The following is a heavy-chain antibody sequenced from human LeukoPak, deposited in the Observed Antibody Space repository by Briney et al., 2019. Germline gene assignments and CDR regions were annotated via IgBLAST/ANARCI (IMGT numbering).Heavy chain of an antibody. D-gene: IGHD3-10*01. Sequence: SETLSLTCSVSGGSISSSIYYWGWIRQPPGKGLEWIGSIYYSGSTYYNPSLKSRVTISVDTSKNQFSLKLRSVTAADTAVYYCARRLGGSGSYYYWGQGTLVTVSS. CDR2: IYYSGST. V-gene: IGHV4-39*01. CDR3: ARRLGGSGSYYY. CDR1: GGSISSSIYY. J-gene: IGHJ4*02.